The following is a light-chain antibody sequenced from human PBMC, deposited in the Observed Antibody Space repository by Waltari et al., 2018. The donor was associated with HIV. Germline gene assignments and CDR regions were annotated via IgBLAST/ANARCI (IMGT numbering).Light chain of an antibody. Sequence: QSALTQPASVSGSPGQSITISFTGTSSDVGAYNYVSWYQQHPGKAPKLMIYDVSNRPSGVSNRFSGSKSGNTASLTISGLQAEDEADYYCSSYTSSSVVFGGGTKLTVL. V-gene: IGLV2-14*03. CDR3: SSYTSSSVV. CDR1: SSDVGAYNY. J-gene: IGLJ2*01. CDR2: DVS.